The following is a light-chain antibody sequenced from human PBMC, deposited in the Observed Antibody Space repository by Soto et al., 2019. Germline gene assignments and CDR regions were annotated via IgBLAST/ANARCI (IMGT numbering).Light chain of an antibody. CDR3: QQYNYWPRT. V-gene: IGKV3-15*01. CDR2: GAS. CDR1: QSVSSL. Sequence: EIVMTQSPATLSVSPGERATLSCRASQSVSSLLAWYRQEPGQAPRLLIYGASTRATGVPARFSGSGSGTEFTLTISGLQSEDFAVYYCQQYNYWPRTFGQGTKVEIK. J-gene: IGKJ1*01.